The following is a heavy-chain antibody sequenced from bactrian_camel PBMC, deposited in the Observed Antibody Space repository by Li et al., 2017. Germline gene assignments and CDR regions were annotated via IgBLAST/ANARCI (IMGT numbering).Heavy chain of an antibody. CDR3: AAECAPDELGGFRY. Sequence: VQLVESGGGSVQTGGSLRLTCAASGFRHSTYCLGWYRQTPGKERTKVASIDSDGTTTYADSMKGRFTISLDNAKTTVYLQMNDLKPEDTAVYYCAAECAPDELGGFRYWGQGTQVTVS. V-gene: IGHV3S53*01. CDR1: GFRHSTYC. D-gene: IGHD2*01. CDR2: IDSDGTT. J-gene: IGHJ6*01.